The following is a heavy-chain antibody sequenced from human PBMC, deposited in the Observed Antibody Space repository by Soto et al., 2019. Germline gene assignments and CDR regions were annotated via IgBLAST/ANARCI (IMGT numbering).Heavy chain of an antibody. CDR1: GFTFSSYG. J-gene: IGHJ4*02. D-gene: IGHD6-13*01. Sequence: QVQLVESGGGVVQPGSSLRLSCAASGFTFSSYGMHWVRQAPGKGLEWVAVISYDGSNKYYADSVKGRFTISRDNSKNTLYLQMNSLRAEDTAVYYCAKDRDSSSWYVFDYWGQGTLVTVSS. CDR2: ISYDGSNK. CDR3: AKDRDSSSWYVFDY. V-gene: IGHV3-30*18.